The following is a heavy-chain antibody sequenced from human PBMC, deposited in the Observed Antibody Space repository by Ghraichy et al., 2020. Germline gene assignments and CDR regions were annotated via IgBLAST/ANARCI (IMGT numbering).Heavy chain of an antibody. D-gene: IGHD1-1*01. CDR3: ARGGNYYDY. CDR2: IYYSGST. Sequence: SETLSLTCSVSGDSISPYYWSWVRQPPGKELEWIGYIYYSGSTNYNPSLKSRVTISVDTSKKQFSLKLTSVTAADTAVYYCARGGNYYDYWGQGTLVTVSS. CDR1: GDSISPYY. V-gene: IGHV4-59*01. J-gene: IGHJ4*02.